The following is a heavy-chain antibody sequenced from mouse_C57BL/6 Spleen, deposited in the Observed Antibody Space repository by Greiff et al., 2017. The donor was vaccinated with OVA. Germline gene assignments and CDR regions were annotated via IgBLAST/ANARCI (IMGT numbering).Heavy chain of an antibody. CDR3: ARKASNYEDYAMDY. V-gene: IGHV1-52*01. CDR1: GYTFTSYW. D-gene: IGHD2-5*01. J-gene: IGHJ4*01. CDR2: IDPSDSET. Sequence: QVQLQQPGAELVRPGSSVKLSCKASGYTFTSYWMHWVKQRPIQGLEWIGNIDPSDSETHYNQKFKDKATLTVDTSSSTAYMQLSSLTSEDSAVYDCARKASNYEDYAMDYWGQGTSVTGSS.